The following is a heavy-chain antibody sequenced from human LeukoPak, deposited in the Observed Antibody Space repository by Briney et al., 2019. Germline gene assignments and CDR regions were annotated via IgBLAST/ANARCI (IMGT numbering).Heavy chain of an antibody. CDR1: GFSFGDNS. CDR2: IRSDSFAI. D-gene: IGHD3-22*01. V-gene: IGHV3-48*01. Sequence: GGSLRLSCAASGFSFGDNSMTWVRQAPGKGLEWLSYIRSDSFAIYYADSVKGRFAISRDNARKSLYLQMNSLRVEDTAIYYCASREGYYYDSSGIALGIWGQGTLVTVSS. J-gene: IGHJ4*02. CDR3: ASREGYYYDSSGIALGI.